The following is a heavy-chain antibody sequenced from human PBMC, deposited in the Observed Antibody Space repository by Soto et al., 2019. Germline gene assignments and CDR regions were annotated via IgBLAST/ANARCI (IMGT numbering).Heavy chain of an antibody. J-gene: IGHJ4*02. Sequence: PGGSLRLSCAASEFTFKNYGMNWVRQAPGKGLEWISYISSSSSSIEYADSVKGRFTISRDNAKSSLYLQLNSLRDEDTAVYYCARGGSDLPGYSGQGSLVIGSS. V-gene: IGHV3-48*02. CDR1: EFTFKNYG. CDR2: ISSSSSSI. CDR3: ARGGSDLPGY. D-gene: IGHD6-25*01.